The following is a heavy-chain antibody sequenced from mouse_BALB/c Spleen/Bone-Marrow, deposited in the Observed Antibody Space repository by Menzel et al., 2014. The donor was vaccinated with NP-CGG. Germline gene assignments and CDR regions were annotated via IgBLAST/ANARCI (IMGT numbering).Heavy chain of an antibody. Sequence: QVQLQQSGAELVRPGTSVKVSCKASGYAFPNYLIEWVKQRPGQGLEWIGVINPGSGGTNYNEKFKGKATLTADKSSSTAYMQLSSLTSDDSAVYFCARGGDYGFMDYWGQGTSVTVSS. D-gene: IGHD1-2*01. CDR1: GYAFPNYL. J-gene: IGHJ4*01. CDR2: INPGSGGT. CDR3: ARGGDYGFMDY. V-gene: IGHV1-54*01.